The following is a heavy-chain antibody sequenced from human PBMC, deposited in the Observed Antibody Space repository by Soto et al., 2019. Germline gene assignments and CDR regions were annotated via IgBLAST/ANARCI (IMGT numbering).Heavy chain of an antibody. CDR2: ISAYNGNT. Sequence: ASVKVSCKASGYTFTSYGISWVRQAPGQGLEWMGWISAYNGNTNYAQKLQGRVTMTTDTSTSTAYMELRSLRSDDTAVYYCARDRTWTTVTTKPLDNWFDPWGQGTLVTVSS. CDR1: GYTFTSYG. V-gene: IGHV1-18*01. D-gene: IGHD4-17*01. CDR3: ARDRTWTTVTTKPLDNWFDP. J-gene: IGHJ5*02.